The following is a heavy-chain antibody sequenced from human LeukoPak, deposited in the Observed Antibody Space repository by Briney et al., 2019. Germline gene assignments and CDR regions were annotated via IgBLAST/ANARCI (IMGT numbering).Heavy chain of an antibody. CDR3: ARAQSGSSWQPYYYGMDV. J-gene: IGHJ6*02. CDR2: IYYSGST. D-gene: IGHD2-15*01. V-gene: IGHV4-39*07. Sequence: MSSETLSLTCTVSGGSISSSSYCWGWIRQPPGKGLEWIGSIYYSGSTYYNPSLKSRVTISVDTSKNQFSLKLSSVTAADTAVYYCARAQSGSSWQPYYYGMDVWGQGTTVTVSS. CDR1: GGSISSSSYC.